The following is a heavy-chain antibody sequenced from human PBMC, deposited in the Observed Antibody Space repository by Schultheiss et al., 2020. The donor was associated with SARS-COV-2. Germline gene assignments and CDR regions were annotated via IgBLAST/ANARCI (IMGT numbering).Heavy chain of an antibody. V-gene: IGHV3-49*04. CDR1: GFNLDGYS. CDR3: TKAGYVLRSSIAAD. Sequence: GGSLRLSCETSGFNLDGYSMSWVRQAPGKGLEWVGYIRGKAYGGTTEYDPSVKGRFTISRDGSKSIVYLQMNSLRTEDTAVYYCTKAGYVLRSSIAADWGQGALVTVSS. CDR2: IRGKAYGGTT. D-gene: IGHD6-25*01. J-gene: IGHJ4*02.